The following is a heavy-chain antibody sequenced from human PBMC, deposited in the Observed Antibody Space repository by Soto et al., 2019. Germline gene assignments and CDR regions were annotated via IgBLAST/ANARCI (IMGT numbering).Heavy chain of an antibody. J-gene: IGHJ4*02. D-gene: IGHD6-13*01. CDR3: ARAVAAAENYFDY. V-gene: IGHV4-30-4*01. CDR2: IYYSGST. Sequence: PSETLSLTCTVSGGSISSGDYYWSCVRQPPGKGLEWIGYIYYSGSTYYNPSLKSRVTISVDTSKNQFSLKLSSVTAADTAVYYCARAVAAAENYFDYWGQGTLVTVPS. CDR1: GGSISSGDYY.